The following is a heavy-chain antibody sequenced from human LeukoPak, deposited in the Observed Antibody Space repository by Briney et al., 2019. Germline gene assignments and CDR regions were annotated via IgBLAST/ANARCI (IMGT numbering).Heavy chain of an antibody. CDR2: INHSGST. D-gene: IGHD4-17*01. CDR3: ARRLLIYGDYAADFDL. Sequence: SETLSLTCAVYGGSFSGYYWSWIRQPPGKGLEWIGEINHSGSTNYNPSLKSRVTISVDTSKNQFSLKLNSVTAADTAVYYCARRLLIYGDYAADFDLWGRGTLVTVSS. CDR1: GGSFSGYY. J-gene: IGHJ2*01. V-gene: IGHV4-34*01.